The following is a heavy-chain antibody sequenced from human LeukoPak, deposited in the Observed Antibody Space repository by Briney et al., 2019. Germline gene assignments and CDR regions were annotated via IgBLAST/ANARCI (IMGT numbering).Heavy chain of an antibody. CDR2: IIPIFGTA. J-gene: IGHJ3*02. V-gene: IGHV1-69*01. Sequence: GASVKVSCKASGGTFSSYAISWVRQAPGQGLEWMGGIIPIFGTANYAQKFQGRVTITADESTSTAYMELSSLRSEDTAVYYCAGGRVGATGERAFDIWGQGTMVTVSS. D-gene: IGHD1-26*01. CDR3: AGGRVGATGERAFDI. CDR1: GGTFSSYA.